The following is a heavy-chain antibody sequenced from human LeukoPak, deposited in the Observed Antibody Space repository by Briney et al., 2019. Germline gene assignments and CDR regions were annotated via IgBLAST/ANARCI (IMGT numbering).Heavy chain of an antibody. V-gene: IGHV1-69*05. CDR1: GGTFSSYA. CDR3: ARGGLAAAGTSPFDY. Sequence: SSVKVSFKASGGTFSSYAISWVRQAPGQGLEWMGGIIPIFGTANYAQKFQGRVTITTDESTSTAYMEMSRLRSEDTAVYYCARGGLAAAGTSPFDYWGQGTLVTVSS. CDR2: IIPIFGTA. D-gene: IGHD6-13*01. J-gene: IGHJ4*02.